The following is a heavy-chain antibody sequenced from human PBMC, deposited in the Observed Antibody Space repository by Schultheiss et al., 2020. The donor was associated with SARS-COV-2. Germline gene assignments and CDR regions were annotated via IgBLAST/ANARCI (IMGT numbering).Heavy chain of an antibody. CDR3: ARREGAFDY. J-gene: IGHJ4*02. V-gene: IGHV3-30*07. CDR1: GFTFSSYA. Sequence: GGSLRLSCAASGFTFSSYAMHWVRQAPGKGLEWVAVISYDGSNKYYADSVKGRFTISRDNAKNTLYLQMNSLRAEDTAVYYCARREGAFDYWGQGTLVTVSS. D-gene: IGHD1-26*01. CDR2: ISYDGSNK.